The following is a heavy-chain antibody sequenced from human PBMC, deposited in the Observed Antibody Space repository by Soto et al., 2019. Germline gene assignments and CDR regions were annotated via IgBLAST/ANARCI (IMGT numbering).Heavy chain of an antibody. D-gene: IGHD1-26*01. CDR2: FSPDDSDA. CDR3: SSRSGGQRFWPAYVDL. V-gene: IGHV5-51*02. J-gene: IGHJ4*02. Sequence: EVQLVQSGAEVKKPGESLKISCKGSGYPFSPYWSDWVRPTPGKGCEWVGIFSPDDSDARYSPSFRGQVTMSADKSLRTAYIQCSSLKASDSAMYYCSSRSGGQRFWPAYVDLWGQGTQVIVSS. CDR1: GYPFSPYW.